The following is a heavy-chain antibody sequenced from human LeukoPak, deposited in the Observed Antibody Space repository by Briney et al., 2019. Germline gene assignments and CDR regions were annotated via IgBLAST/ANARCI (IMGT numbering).Heavy chain of an antibody. D-gene: IGHD1-26*01. J-gene: IGHJ4*02. Sequence: GGSLRLSCAVSGFTFNSYAMSWVRQAPGKGLEWVSVISGSGGSRYYADSVKGRFTISRDNSKNRLYLQMNSLRAEDTAVHYCAKDRTTAIVGATFDYWGLGTLDTVSS. CDR2: ISGSGGSR. CDR1: GFTFNSYA. CDR3: AKDRTTAIVGATFDY. V-gene: IGHV3-23*01.